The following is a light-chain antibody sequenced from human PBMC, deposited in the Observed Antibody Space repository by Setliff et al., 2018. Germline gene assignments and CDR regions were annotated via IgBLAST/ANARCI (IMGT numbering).Light chain of an antibody. CDR1: SSSIGAGYD. CDR2: GNS. J-gene: IGLJ2*01. V-gene: IGLV1-40*01. CDR3: QSYDSSLSGSGVV. Sequence: SVLTQPPSVSGTPGQRVTISCTGSSSSIGAGYDVHWYQQFSGTAPKLLIYGNSNRPSGVPDRFSGSKSATSASLAITGLQAEDEADYYCQSYDSSLSGSGVVFGGGTK.